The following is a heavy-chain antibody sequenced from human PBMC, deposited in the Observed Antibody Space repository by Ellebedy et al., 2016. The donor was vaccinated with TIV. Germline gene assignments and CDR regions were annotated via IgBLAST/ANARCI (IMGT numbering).Heavy chain of an antibody. V-gene: IGHV3-30*02. J-gene: IGHJ6*02. Sequence: GESLKISXAASGFTFSSYGMHWVRQAPGKGLEWVAVIWYDGSNKYYADSVKGRFTISRDNSKNTLYLQMNSLRAEDTAVYYCAKGRGSAYDYYYGMDVWGQGTTVTVSS. CDR3: AKGRGSAYDYYYGMDV. CDR1: GFTFSSYG. CDR2: IWYDGSNK. D-gene: IGHD3-10*01.